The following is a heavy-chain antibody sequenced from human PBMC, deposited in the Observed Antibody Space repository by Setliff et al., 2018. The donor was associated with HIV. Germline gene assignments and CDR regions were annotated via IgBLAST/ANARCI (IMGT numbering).Heavy chain of an antibody. Sequence: ASVKVSCKASGYTFTRYFMHCVRQAPGQGLEWLGMINPSGGSTWYAQKFQGRVTISVDTSKNQFSLKLNSVTAADTAVYYCARWAVTASDYWGQGTLVTVSS. CDR3: ARWAVTASDY. CDR1: GYTFTRYF. CDR2: INPSGGST. J-gene: IGHJ4*02. V-gene: IGHV1-46*01. D-gene: IGHD2-21*02.